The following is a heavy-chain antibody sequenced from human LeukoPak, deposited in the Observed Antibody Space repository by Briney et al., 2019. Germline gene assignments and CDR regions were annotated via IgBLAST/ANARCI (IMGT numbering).Heavy chain of an antibody. CDR2: ISYDGSNK. Sequence: GRSLRLSCAASGFTFSSYGMHWVRQAPGKGLEWVAVISYDGSNKYYADSVKGRFTISRDNSKNSLYLQMNSLRDEDTAVYYCARDRITYCGGDCYSGVDYWGQGTLVTVSS. V-gene: IGHV3-30*03. D-gene: IGHD2-21*02. J-gene: IGHJ4*02. CDR3: ARDRITYCGGDCYSGVDY. CDR1: GFTFSSYG.